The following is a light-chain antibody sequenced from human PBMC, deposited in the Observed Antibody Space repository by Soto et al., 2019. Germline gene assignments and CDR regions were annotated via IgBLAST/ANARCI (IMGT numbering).Light chain of an antibody. CDR1: SSDIGIYKY. V-gene: IGLV2-23*01. CDR2: EGD. Sequence: QSVLTQPASVSGSPGQSIAISCTGSSSDIGIYKYVSWYQQHPGKVPKLIIYEGDKRPSGVSDRFSGSKSGNTASLTISGLQAEDEADYYCASYAGSNSYVFGSGTKLTVL. J-gene: IGLJ1*01. CDR3: ASYAGSNSYV.